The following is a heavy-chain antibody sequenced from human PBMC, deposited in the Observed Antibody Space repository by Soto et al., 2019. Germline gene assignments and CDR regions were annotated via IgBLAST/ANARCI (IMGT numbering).Heavy chain of an antibody. CDR1: GFTFSSYA. Sequence: ESGGGVVQPGRSLRLSCAASGFTFSSYAMHWVRQAPGKGLEWVAVISYDGSNKYYADPVKGRFTISRDNSKNTLYLQMNSLRAEDTAVYYCARESDYGGENPDFDYWGQGTLVTVSS. J-gene: IGHJ4*02. CDR2: ISYDGSNK. V-gene: IGHV3-30-3*01. D-gene: IGHD4-17*01. CDR3: ARESDYGGENPDFDY.